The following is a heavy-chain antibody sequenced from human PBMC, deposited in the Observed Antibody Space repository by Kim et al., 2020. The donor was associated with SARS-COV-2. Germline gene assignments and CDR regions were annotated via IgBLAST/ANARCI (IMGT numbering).Heavy chain of an antibody. J-gene: IGHJ4*02. Sequence: EYAASVKGRFTISRDDSKSIDYLQMNSLKTEDTAVYYCTTTNAEGSPFDYWGQGTLVTVSS. V-gene: IGHV3-49*02. CDR3: TTTNAEGSPFDY.